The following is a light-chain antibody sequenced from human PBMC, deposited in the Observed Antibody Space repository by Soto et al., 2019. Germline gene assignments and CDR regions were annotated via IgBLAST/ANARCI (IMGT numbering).Light chain of an antibody. CDR3: SSYAGDNFYV. CDR2: DVG. J-gene: IGLJ1*01. CDR1: SSDVGGYNF. V-gene: IGLV2-8*01. Sequence: QSALTQPPSASWSPGQSVTTSCTGTSSDVGGYNFVSWYQHLPGKAPKLIIYDVGERPSGVPDRVSGSKSGNTASLTVSGLQAEDEADYYCSSYAGDNFYVFGPGTKVTVL.